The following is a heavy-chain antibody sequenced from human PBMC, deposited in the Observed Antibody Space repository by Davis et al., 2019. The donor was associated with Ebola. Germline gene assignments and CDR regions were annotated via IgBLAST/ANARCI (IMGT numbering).Heavy chain of an antibody. CDR2: INPNTGDA. J-gene: IGHJ4*02. V-gene: IGHV1-2*02. D-gene: IGHD1-1*01. CDR1: GYTFTVYY. CDR3: ARPTATGGDY. Sequence: ASVKVSCKASGYTFTVYYIHWVRQAPGQGLEWVGRINPNTGDADYAQKFQGRVIMTRDTSITPVYMEVTTLRSDDTAVYYCARPTATGGDYWGQGTLVTVSS.